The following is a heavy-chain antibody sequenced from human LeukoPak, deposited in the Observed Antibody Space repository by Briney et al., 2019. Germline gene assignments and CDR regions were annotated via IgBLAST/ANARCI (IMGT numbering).Heavy chain of an antibody. V-gene: IGHV3-7*05. Sequence: PGGSLRLSCAASGFTFSNYAMHWVRQAPGKGLEWVANIKPDGSDKYYVDSVKGRFTVSRDNAKNSLFLQMNSLRAEDTAVYYCASQTSDKAFDFWGQGTLVTVSS. CDR1: GFTFSNYA. CDR2: IKPDGSDK. J-gene: IGHJ4*02. D-gene: IGHD2-2*01. CDR3: ASQTSDKAFDF.